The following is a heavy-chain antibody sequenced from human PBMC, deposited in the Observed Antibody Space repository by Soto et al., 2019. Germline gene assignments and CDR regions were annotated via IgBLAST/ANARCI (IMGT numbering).Heavy chain of an antibody. CDR2: IYYSGST. Sequence: SETLSLTCTVSGGSISSGGYYWSWIRQHPGKGLEWIGYIYYSGSTYYNPSLKSRVTISVDTSKNQFSLKLSSVTAADTAVYYCASAMATGGPRSYYFDYWGQGTLVTVSS. CDR1: GGSISSGGYY. CDR3: ASAMATGGPRSYYFDY. J-gene: IGHJ4*02. V-gene: IGHV4-31*03. D-gene: IGHD5-12*01.